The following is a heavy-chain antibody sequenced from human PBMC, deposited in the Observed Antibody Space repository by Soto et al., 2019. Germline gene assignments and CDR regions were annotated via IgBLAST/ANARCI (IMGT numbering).Heavy chain of an antibody. CDR2: INPNCGNT. CDR1: GYTFTSYD. CDR3: ARDEDGGPRTNWFDP. D-gene: IGHD4-17*01. Sequence: QVQLVQSGAEVKKPGASVKVSCKASGYTFTSYDITWVRQATGQGLEWMGWINPNCGNTGYAQKCQGRVTMTRNTSISTAYMELSSLRSEDTAVYYCARDEDGGPRTNWFDPWGQGTLVTVSS. J-gene: IGHJ5*02. V-gene: IGHV1-8*01.